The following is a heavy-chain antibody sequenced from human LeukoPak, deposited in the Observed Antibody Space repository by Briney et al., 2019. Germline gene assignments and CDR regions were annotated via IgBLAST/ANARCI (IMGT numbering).Heavy chain of an antibody. D-gene: IGHD6-13*01. Sequence: GGSLRLSCAASGYTFSSYWMSWVRQAPGKGLEWVANIKQDGSEKYYVDSVKGRFTISRDNAKSSLYLQMNSLRAEDTAVYYCARVAASRYYYYGMDVWGQGTAVTVSS. V-gene: IGHV3-7*01. J-gene: IGHJ6*02. CDR1: GYTFSSYW. CDR2: IKQDGSEK. CDR3: ARVAASRYYYYGMDV.